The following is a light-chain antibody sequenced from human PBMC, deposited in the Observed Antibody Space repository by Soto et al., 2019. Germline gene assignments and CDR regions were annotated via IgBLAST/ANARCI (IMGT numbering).Light chain of an antibody. CDR2: WAS. V-gene: IGKV4-1*01. CDR3: QQYYHTPGT. J-gene: IGKJ1*01. CDR1: QSVLSTSNNKNY. Sequence: DIVMTQSPASLAVSLGERATINCNSIQSVLSTSNNKNYLAWYQQKPGQPPRVLIYWASTRQSGVPDRFSGSGSGTDFTLTISSLQAEDVAVYSCQQYYHTPGTFCQGTNVDIK.